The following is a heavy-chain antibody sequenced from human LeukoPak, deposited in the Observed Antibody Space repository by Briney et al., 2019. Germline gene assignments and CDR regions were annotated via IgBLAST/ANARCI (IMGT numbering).Heavy chain of an antibody. CDR2: IKTRNEGGTS. J-gene: IGHJ6*02. CDR1: GFTFSNAP. V-gene: IGHV3-15*01. CDR3: TNTVLLWVGEDV. D-gene: IGHD2/OR15-2a*01. Sequence: PGGSLRLSCAASGFTFSNAPMSWVRQAPGKGLEWVGRIKTRNEGGTSEYAAPVKGRFTISRDDSKNTVHLQMNSLKTEDTGVYYCTNTVLLWVGEDVWGPGTTVTVSS.